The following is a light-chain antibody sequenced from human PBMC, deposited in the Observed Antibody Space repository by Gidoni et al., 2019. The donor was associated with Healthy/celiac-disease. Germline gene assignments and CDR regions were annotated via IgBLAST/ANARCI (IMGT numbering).Light chain of an antibody. CDR2: GAS. J-gene: IGKJ2*01. CDR1: QSVSSN. CDR3: QQYNNWPPRDT. V-gene: IGKV3-15*01. Sequence: EIVMTQSPATLSVSPGERATLSCRASQSVSSNLAWYQQKPGQAPRLLIYGASTRATGIPARFSGSGSGTEFTLTISSLQSEDFAVYYCQQYNNWPPRDTFGLXTKLEIK.